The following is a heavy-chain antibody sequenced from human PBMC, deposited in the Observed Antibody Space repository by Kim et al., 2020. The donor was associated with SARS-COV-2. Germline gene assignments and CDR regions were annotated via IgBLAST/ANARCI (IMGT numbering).Heavy chain of an antibody. CDR1: GYTFRDFW. J-gene: IGHJ6*02. CDR3: TRLSWGAGMVFYKEDREGRQGLDV. V-gene: IGHV5-51*01. Sequence: GESLKISCQGSGYTFRDFWIVWVRQMPGKGLEVMGIIYPGDSDTRYSPSFRGQVTISADKSISTAYLQWSSLKASDSAMYYCTRLSWGAGMVFYKEDREGRQGLDVWGQGTTVTVSS. D-gene: IGHD2-8*01. CDR2: IYPGDSDT.